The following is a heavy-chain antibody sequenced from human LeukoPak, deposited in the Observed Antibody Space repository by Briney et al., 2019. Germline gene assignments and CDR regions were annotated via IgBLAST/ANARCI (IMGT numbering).Heavy chain of an antibody. V-gene: IGHV3-7*03. J-gene: IGHJ4*02. Sequence: GGSLRHSCAASGFTFSGFWMIWVRQAPGKGLEWVANIKEDGSVKNYVDSVKGRFTISRDNAKNSLFLQMNSLRAEDTAVYYCARERYGNYNWGQGTLVTVSS. CDR3: ARERYGNYN. D-gene: IGHD4-11*01. CDR2: IKEDGSVK. CDR1: GFTFSGFW.